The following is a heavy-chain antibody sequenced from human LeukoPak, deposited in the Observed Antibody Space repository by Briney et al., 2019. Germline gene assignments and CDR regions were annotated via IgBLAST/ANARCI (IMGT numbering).Heavy chain of an antibody. V-gene: IGHV1-2*02. D-gene: IGHD5-18*01. CDR1: GGTFSSYA. Sequence: GSSVKVSCKASGGTFSSYAISWVRQAPGQGLEWMGWINPNSGGTNYAQKFQGRVTMTRDTSISTAYMELSRLRSDDTAVYYCAREKGGYSYAVNWFDPWGQGTLVTVSS. J-gene: IGHJ5*02. CDR3: AREKGGYSYAVNWFDP. CDR2: INPNSGGT.